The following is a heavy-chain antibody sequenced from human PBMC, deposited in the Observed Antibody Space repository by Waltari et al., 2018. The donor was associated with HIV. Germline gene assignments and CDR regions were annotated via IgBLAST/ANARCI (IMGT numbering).Heavy chain of an antibody. CDR1: GDTFSRYA. Sequence: QVQLVQSGAEVKRPGSSVKVSCKTSGDTFSRYAINWVRQAPGQGLEWMGGIIPIFGTPNGAQKFQDRVTIIADESTSTVHMELSGLRSEDTAVYYCARGNYYGEARSAVEYWGQGTLVTVSS. D-gene: IGHD3-10*01. CDR2: IIPIFGTP. CDR3: ARGNYYGEARSAVEY. V-gene: IGHV1-69*01. J-gene: IGHJ4*02.